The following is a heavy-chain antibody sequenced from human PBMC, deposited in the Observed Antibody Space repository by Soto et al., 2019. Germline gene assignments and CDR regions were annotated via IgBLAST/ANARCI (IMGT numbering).Heavy chain of an antibody. D-gene: IGHD2-15*01. J-gene: IGHJ6*02. V-gene: IGHV2-5*02. CDR3: AYLPCSGGSCYWFSFSGMDV. CDR1: GFTLSTSGVG. Sequence: QITLKESGPTLVKPTQTLTLTCTFSGFTLSTSGVGVARIRQPPGKALEWLALIYWDDAKRYRPSLESRLTITKDTSKNQVVLTMTNMDSVDTATYYCAYLPCSGGSCYWFSFSGMDVWGQGTTVTVSS. CDR2: IYWDDAK.